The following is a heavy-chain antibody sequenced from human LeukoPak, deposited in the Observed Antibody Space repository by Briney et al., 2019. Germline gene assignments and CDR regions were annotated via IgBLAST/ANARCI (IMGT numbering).Heavy chain of an antibody. D-gene: IGHD3-10*01. J-gene: IGHJ3*02. Sequence: SETLSLTCTVSGGSINSYYWSWIRQPPGKGLEWIGSIYYSGSTYYNPSLKSRVTISVDTSKNQFSLKLSSVTAADTAVYYCYWWFGELLLSPPASIWGQGTMVTVSS. CDR3: YWWFGELLLSPPASI. CDR1: GGSINSYY. CDR2: IYYSGST. V-gene: IGHV4-39*07.